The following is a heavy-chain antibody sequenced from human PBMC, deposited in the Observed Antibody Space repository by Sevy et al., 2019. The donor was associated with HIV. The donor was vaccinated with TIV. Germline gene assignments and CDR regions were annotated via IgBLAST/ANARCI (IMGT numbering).Heavy chain of an antibody. CDR3: AREDGYSYGPDY. CDR2: INSDGSST. V-gene: IGHV3-74*01. J-gene: IGHJ4*02. CDR1: GFTFSSYW. Sequence: GGSLRLSCAASGFTFSSYWMHWVRQAPGKGLVWVSRINSDGSSTSYADSVKGRFTISRDNAKNTLYLQMNSLRAEDTAVYYCAREDGYSYGPDYWGQGTLVTVSP. D-gene: IGHD5-18*01.